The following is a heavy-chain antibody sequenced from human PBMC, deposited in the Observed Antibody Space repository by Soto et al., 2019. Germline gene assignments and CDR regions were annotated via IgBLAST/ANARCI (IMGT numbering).Heavy chain of an antibody. CDR1: GFTFSDYW. J-gene: IGHJ2*01. D-gene: IGHD6-13*01. Sequence: EVQLVESGGGLVQPGGSRRLSCAASGFTFSDYWMHWFRQAPGKGLVWVSRIRGAGSSTSHADSVKGRLTISRDNAKDTLYLQTNSLTVEDTAIYYCARVAVAAPRSWYFDLWGRGTLVTVSS. CDR2: IRGAGSST. CDR3: ARVAVAAPRSWYFDL. V-gene: IGHV3-74*01.